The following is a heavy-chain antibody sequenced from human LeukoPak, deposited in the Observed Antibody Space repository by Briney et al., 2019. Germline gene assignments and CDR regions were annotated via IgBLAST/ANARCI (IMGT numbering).Heavy chain of an antibody. D-gene: IGHD1-26*01. Sequence: GGPLRLSCAASGFTFSSYAMHWVRQAPGKGLEWVAVISYDGSNKYYADSVKGRFTISRDNSKNTLYLQMNSLRAEDTAVYYCARERGSYRQGDYFDYWGQGTLVTVSS. V-gene: IGHV3-30-3*01. CDR3: ARERGSYRQGDYFDY. CDR2: ISYDGSNK. CDR1: GFTFSSYA. J-gene: IGHJ4*02.